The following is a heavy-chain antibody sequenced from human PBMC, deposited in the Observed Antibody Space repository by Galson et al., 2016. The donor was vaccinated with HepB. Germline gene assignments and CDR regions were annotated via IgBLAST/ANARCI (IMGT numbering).Heavy chain of an antibody. V-gene: IGHV5-51*01. CDR1: GYSFTTYW. D-gene: IGHD3-10*01. J-gene: IGHJ6*03. CDR3: GRHTEKFGLYYYYYMDV. Sequence: QSGAEVKKPGESLKISCKGSGYSFTTYWVAWVRHMPGKGLEWLGFIHPGDSDARYSPSFEGQVTISADKSLSTVYLQWSSLKASDTAIYYCGRHTEKFGLYYYYYMDVWGKGTTVTVSS. CDR2: IHPGDSDA.